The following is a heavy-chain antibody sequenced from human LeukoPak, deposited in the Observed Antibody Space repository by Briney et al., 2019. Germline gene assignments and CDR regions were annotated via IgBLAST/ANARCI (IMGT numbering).Heavy chain of an antibody. CDR2: INPNSGGT. D-gene: IGHD3-22*01. CDR1: GYTFTGYY. CDR3: ARDRGPATYYYDSSGYYIDY. V-gene: IGHV1-2*02. Sequence: VASVKVSCKASGYTFTGYYMHWMRQAPGQGREWMGWINPNSGGTNYAQKFQGRVTMTRDTSISTAYMELSRLRSDDTAVYYCARDRGPATYYYDSSGYYIDYWGQGTLVTVSS. J-gene: IGHJ4*02.